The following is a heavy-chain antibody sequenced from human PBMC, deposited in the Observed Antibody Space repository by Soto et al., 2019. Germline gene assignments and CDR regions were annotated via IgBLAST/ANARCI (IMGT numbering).Heavy chain of an antibody. V-gene: IGHV3-23*01. J-gene: IGHJ4*02. CDR1: GFTFSSHA. CDR3: ARDSLVVTTIQGYFDF. Sequence: GGSLRLSCAASGFTFSSHAMTWVRQAPGKGLEWVSVISGSGGITYYADSVKGRFTISRDNSKNTLYLQMNSLRAEDTAVYYCARDSLVVTTIQGYFDFWGLGTLVTVSS. D-gene: IGHD2-21*02. CDR2: ISGSGGIT.